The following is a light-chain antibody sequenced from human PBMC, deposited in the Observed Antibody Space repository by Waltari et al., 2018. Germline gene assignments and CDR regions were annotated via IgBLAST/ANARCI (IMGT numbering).Light chain of an antibody. J-gene: IGLJ2*01. CDR1: SSHVGGDNP. CDR2: DVN. Sequence: QSALTQPAPLSGSPGQSITISCTGRSSHVGGDNPVSWYQDQPGQAPKVIIYDVNNRPSGVSDRFSGSKSGNTASLTISGLQAEDEADYYCCSQSSFNGVIFGGGTKLTVL. V-gene: IGLV2-14*03. CDR3: CSQSSFNGVI.